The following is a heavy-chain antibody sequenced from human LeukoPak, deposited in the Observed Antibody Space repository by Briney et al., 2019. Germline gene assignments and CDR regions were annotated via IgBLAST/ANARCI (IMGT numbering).Heavy chain of an antibody. CDR1: GFTVSSNY. CDR2: IWYDGSNK. Sequence: GGSLRLSCAASGFTVSSNYMSWVRQAPGKGLEWVAVIWYDGSNKYYADSVKGRFTISRDNSKNTLYLQMNSLRAEDTAVYYCARDGYYYDSSGYYFDYWGQGTLVTVSS. CDR3: ARDGYYYDSSGYYFDY. D-gene: IGHD3-22*01. J-gene: IGHJ4*02. V-gene: IGHV3-33*08.